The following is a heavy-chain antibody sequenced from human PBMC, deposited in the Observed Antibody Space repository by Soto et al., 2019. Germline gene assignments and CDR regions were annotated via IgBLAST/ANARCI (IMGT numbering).Heavy chain of an antibody. Sequence: QVQLQQWGAGLLKPSETLSLTCAVYGGSFSGYYWSWIRQPPGKGLEWIGEINHSGSTNYNPSLKSRVTISVDTSKNRFSRKLSSVTAADTAVYYCARGLAARPPYYYYMDVWGKGTTVTVSS. D-gene: IGHD6-6*01. CDR2: INHSGST. V-gene: IGHV4-34*01. J-gene: IGHJ6*03. CDR3: ARGLAARPPYYYYMDV. CDR1: GGSFSGYY.